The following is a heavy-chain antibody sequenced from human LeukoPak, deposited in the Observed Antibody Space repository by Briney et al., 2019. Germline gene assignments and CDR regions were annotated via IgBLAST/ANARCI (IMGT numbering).Heavy chain of an antibody. J-gene: IGHJ5*02. D-gene: IGHD3-22*01. CDR2: ISSNVITI. V-gene: IGHV3-11*01. CDR1: GFTFSDYY. Sequence: PGGSLRLSCAASGFTFSDYYMSWIRQAPGKGLEWISYISSNVITIYYTDSVKGRFTISRDNSKNSLYLQMNGLRVEDTALYYCARDQLLHRNWFDAWGQGTLVTVSS. CDR3: ARDQLLHRNWFDA.